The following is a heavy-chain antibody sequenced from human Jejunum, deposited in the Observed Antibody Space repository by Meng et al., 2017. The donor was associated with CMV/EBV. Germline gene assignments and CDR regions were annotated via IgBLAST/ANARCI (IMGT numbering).Heavy chain of an antibody. CDR1: SFT. J-gene: IGHJ6*02. CDR2: VSSSSSNI. Sequence: SFTRNGVSQAPGKGLEWVSSVSSSSSNIYYADYVKGRFTISRDNAKNSLYLHMNSLSAEDTAVYYCARETPIFGVVISEDYYSLDVWGQGTTVTVSS. CDR3: ARETPIFGVVISEDYYSLDV. V-gene: IGHV3-21*01. D-gene: IGHD3-3*01.